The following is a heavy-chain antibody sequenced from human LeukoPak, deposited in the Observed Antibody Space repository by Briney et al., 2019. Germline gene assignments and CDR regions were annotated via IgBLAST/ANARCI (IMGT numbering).Heavy chain of an antibody. Sequence: SVKVSCKASGGTFSSYAISWVRQAPGQGLEWMGRIIPIFGTANYAQKFQGRVTITTDESTSTAYMELSSLRSEDTAEYYCASLAGSRDGYNAFDYWGQGTLVTVSS. CDR1: GGTFSSYA. V-gene: IGHV1-69*05. J-gene: IGHJ4*02. CDR3: ASLAGSRDGYNAFDY. D-gene: IGHD5-24*01. CDR2: IIPIFGTA.